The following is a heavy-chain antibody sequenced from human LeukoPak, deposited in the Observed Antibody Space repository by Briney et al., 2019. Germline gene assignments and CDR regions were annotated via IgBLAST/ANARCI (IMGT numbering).Heavy chain of an antibody. CDR1: GYSFTSYW. V-gene: IGHV5-51*01. D-gene: IGHD4-17*01. Sequence: GDSLKISCKGSGYSFTSYWIGWVRQMPGKGLEWMGIIYPGDSDTRYSPSFQGQVTISADKSISTACLQWSSLKASDSAMYYCAGHLRDYGDYSDAFDIWGQGTMVTVSS. J-gene: IGHJ3*02. CDR2: IYPGDSDT. CDR3: AGHLRDYGDYSDAFDI.